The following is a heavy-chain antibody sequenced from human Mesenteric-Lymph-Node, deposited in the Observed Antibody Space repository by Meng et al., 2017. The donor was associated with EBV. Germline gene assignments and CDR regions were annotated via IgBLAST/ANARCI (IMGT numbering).Heavy chain of an antibody. D-gene: IGHD3-3*01. CDR3: SNLPYDY. CDR2: ISGSGSTA. CDR1: GFSFNIYD. Sequence: VQLVGSVGGLVQPGGSLRLSCAVSGFSFNIYDMNWVRQAPGRGLEWVSGISGSGSTAYYADSVKGRFSISRDNSGNTVYLQMNSLRAEDTAVYYCSNLPYDYWGQGTLVTVSS. V-gene: IGHV3-23*04. J-gene: IGHJ4*02.